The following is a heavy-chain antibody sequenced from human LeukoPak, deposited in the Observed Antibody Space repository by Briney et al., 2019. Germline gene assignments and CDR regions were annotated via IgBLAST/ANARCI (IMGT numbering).Heavy chain of an antibody. Sequence: SVKVSCKASGYTFTGYYMHWVRQAPGQGLEWMGGIIPLFGTANYAQKFQGRVTITADESTSTAYMELSSLRSEDTAVYYCARSSSSWYQESYYYYGLDVWGQGTTVTVSS. V-gene: IGHV1-69*13. D-gene: IGHD6-13*01. J-gene: IGHJ6*02. CDR1: GYTFTGYY. CDR2: IIPLFGTA. CDR3: ARSSSSWYQESYYYYGLDV.